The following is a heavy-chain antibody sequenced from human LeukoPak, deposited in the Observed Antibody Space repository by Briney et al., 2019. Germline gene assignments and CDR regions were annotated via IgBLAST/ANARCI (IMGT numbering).Heavy chain of an antibody. CDR1: GFTFSSYE. CDR2: INHSGST. D-gene: IGHD3-3*01. Sequence: PGGSLRLSCAASGFTFSSYEMNWVRQAPGKGLEWIGEINHSGSTNYNPSLKSRVTISVDTSKNQFSLKLSSVTAADTAVYYCARESEFLEWSIDYWGQGTLVTVSS. CDR3: ARESEFLEWSIDY. V-gene: IGHV4-34*01. J-gene: IGHJ4*02.